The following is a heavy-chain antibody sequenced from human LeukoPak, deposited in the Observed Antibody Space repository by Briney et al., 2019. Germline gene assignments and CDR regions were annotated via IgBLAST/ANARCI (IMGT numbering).Heavy chain of an antibody. D-gene: IGHD1-26*01. CDR2: IWYDGSNK. J-gene: IGHJ3*02. CDR3: AREAAESGNAFDI. V-gene: IGHV3-33*01. Sequence: PGGSLRLSCAASGFTFSSYGMHWVRQAPGKGLEWVAVIWYDGSNKYYADSVKGRFTISRDNSKNTLYLRMNSLRAEDTAVYYCAREAAESGNAFDIWGQGTMVTVSS. CDR1: GFTFSSYG.